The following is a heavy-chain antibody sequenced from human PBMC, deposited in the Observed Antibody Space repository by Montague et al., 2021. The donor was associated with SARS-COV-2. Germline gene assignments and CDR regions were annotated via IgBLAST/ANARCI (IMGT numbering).Heavy chain of an antibody. CDR3: VRLLPDGTVMATDIPFDS. CDR1: GDSISHSSFY. V-gene: IGHV4-39*01. D-gene: IGHD1-14*01. Sequence: SETLSLTCSVSGDSISHSSFYWGWIRQPPGKGLEWIGRIYYSGSSSYNPSLKSRVTISIDTSKNQFSLKLRSVIAADTAVHYCVRLLPDGTVMATDIPFDSWGQGTLVTVSS. CDR2: IYYSGSS. J-gene: IGHJ4*02.